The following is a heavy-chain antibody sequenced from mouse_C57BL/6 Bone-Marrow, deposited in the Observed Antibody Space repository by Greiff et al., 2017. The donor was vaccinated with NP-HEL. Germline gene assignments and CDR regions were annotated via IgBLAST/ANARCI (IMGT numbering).Heavy chain of an antibody. D-gene: IGHD2-4*01. V-gene: IGHV5-12*01. CDR1: GFTFSDYY. CDR2: ISNGGGST. J-gene: IGHJ4*01. Sequence: EVQVVESGGGLVQPGGSLKLSCAASGFTFSDYYMYWVRQTPEKRLEWVAYISNGGGSTYYPDTVKGRFTISRDNAKNTLYLQMSRLKSEDTAMYYCARGYDYDGNYYAMDYWGQGTSVTVSS. CDR3: ARGYDYDGNYYAMDY.